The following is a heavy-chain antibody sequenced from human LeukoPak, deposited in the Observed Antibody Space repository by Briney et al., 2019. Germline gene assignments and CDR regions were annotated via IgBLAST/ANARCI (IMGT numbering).Heavy chain of an antibody. CDR2: VIPIFGTA. Sequence: ASVKVSCKASGGTFSSYAISWVRQAPGQGLEWMGGVIPIFGTANYAQKFQGRVTITADESTSTAYMELSSLRSEDTAVYYCARDIGMLYDYWGQGTLVTVSS. J-gene: IGHJ4*02. V-gene: IGHV1-69*13. D-gene: IGHD2-8*01. CDR3: ARDIGMLYDY. CDR1: GGTFSSYA.